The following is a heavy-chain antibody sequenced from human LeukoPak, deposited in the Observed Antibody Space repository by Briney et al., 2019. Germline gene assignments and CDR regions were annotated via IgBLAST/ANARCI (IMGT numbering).Heavy chain of an antibody. CDR2: IKGTNSGGTT. V-gene: IGHV3-15*01. Sequence: GSLRLSCAASGFTFSNSAMSWVRQAPGKGLEWVGRIKGTNSGGTTAYAAPVKGRFTISRDDSQSMMYLQMDSLKSEDTAVYFCTWIDCSGGSCYFASWGQGTLVTVSS. J-gene: IGHJ4*02. CDR3: TWIDCSGGSCYFAS. D-gene: IGHD2-15*01. CDR1: GFTFSNSA.